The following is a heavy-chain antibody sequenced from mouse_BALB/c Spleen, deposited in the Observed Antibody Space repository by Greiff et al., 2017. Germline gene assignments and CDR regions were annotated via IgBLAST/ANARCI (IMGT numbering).Heavy chain of an antibody. D-gene: IGHD2-4*01. CDR2: ISSGGSYT. Sequence: EVQVVESGGGLVKPGGSLKLSCAASGFTFSSYAMSWVRQSPEKRLEWVAEISSGGSYTYYPDTVTGRFTISRDNAKNTLYLEMSSLRSEDTAMYYCARDLAYDYDGYYAMDYWGQGTSVTVSA. V-gene: IGHV5-9-4*01. CDR3: ARDLAYDYDGYYAMDY. J-gene: IGHJ4*01. CDR1: GFTFSSYA.